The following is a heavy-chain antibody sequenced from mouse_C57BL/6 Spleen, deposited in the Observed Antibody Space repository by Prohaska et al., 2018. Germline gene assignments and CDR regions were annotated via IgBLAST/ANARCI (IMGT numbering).Heavy chain of an antibody. J-gene: IGHJ1*03. CDR2: IDPSDSET. CDR3: ARHYGNYWYFDV. D-gene: IGHD2-1*01. V-gene: IGHV1-52*01. Sequence: RPIQGLEWIGNIDPSDSETHYNQKFKDKATLTVDKSSSTAYMQLSSLTSEDSAVYYCARHYGNYWYFDVWGTGTTVTVSS.